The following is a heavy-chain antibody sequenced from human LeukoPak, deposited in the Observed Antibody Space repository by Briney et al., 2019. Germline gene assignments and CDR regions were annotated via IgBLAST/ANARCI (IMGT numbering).Heavy chain of an antibody. CDR3: ARALRSFDWFDP. CDR2: IYYSGST. Sequence: SQTLSLTCTVSGGSISSGDYYWSWIRQHPGKCLEWIGYIYYSGSTYYNPSLKSRVTISVDTSKNQFSLKLSSVTAADTAVYYCARALRSFDWFDPWGQGTLVTVSS. J-gene: IGHJ5*02. V-gene: IGHV4-31*03. CDR1: GGSISSGDYY. D-gene: IGHD3-9*01.